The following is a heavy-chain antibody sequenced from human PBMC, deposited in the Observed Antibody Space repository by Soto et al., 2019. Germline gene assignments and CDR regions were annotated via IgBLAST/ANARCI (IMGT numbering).Heavy chain of an antibody. CDR1: GYSFTSYC. J-gene: IGHJ6*01. Sequence: GESLKISCKGSGYSFTSYCSGWVRQMPGKGLEWMGMIYPGDSDTRYSPSFQGQVTISADKSISTAYLQWSSLKATDTAMYYCGRLSAAGSYYDYGMDVWGQGTTVTVSS. D-gene: IGHD6-13*01. CDR2: IYPGDSDT. CDR3: GRLSAAGSYYDYGMDV. V-gene: IGHV5-51*01.